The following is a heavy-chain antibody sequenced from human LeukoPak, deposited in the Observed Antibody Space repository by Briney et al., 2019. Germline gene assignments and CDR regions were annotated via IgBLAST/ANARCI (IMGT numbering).Heavy chain of an antibody. V-gene: IGHV4-34*01. CDR1: GGSFSDYK. CDR3: ARGCPGY. Sequence: SETLSLTCAVYGGSFSDYKWTWIRQTPGKGLEWIGQIDHSGSAKYTPSLKSRVTMSIDTYKRQFSLELTSVTAADTAVYYCARGCPGYWGQGTLVTVSS. J-gene: IGHJ4*02. CDR2: IDHSGSA.